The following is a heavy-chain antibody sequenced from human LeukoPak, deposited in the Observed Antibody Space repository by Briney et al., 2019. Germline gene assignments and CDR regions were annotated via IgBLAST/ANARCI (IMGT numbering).Heavy chain of an antibody. J-gene: IGHJ4*02. Sequence: SVKVSCKASGGTFSSYAISWVRQAPGQGLEWMGGIIPIFGTANYAQKFQGRVTITADESTSTAYMELNSLRAEDTAVYYCARAPIVVGYYFDYWGQGTLVTVSS. CDR1: GGTFSSYA. CDR2: IIPIFGTA. CDR3: ARAPIVVGYYFDY. D-gene: IGHD3-22*01. V-gene: IGHV1-69*13.